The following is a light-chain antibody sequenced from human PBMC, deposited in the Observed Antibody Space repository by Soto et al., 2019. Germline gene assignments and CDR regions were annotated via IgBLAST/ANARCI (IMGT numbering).Light chain of an antibody. J-gene: IGKJ5*01. CDR1: QSLLYSDGYNY. CDR2: LGS. V-gene: IGKV2-28*01. Sequence: DIVMTQSPLALAVTPGEPASSSCRSSQSLLYSDGYNYVDWYLQKPGQSPQLLVYLGSNRASGVPDRFSGSGSGTDFTLKISRVEAEDVGLYYCMQALQTPNTFGQGTRREIK. CDR3: MQALQTPNT.